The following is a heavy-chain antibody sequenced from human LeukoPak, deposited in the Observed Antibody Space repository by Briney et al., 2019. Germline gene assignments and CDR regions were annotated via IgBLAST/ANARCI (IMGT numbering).Heavy chain of an antibody. D-gene: IGHD3-22*01. V-gene: IGHV3-30*04. CDR2: ILYDGSNK. J-gene: IGHJ4*02. CDR3: AKDLSEDSSGYYGFDY. CDR1: GLTFSSYA. Sequence: GGSLRLSCAASGLTFSSYAMHWVRQAPGKGLEWVAVILYDGSNKYYADSVKGRFTISRDNSKNTLYLQMNSLRAEDTAVYYCAKDLSEDSSGYYGFDYWGQGTLVTVSS.